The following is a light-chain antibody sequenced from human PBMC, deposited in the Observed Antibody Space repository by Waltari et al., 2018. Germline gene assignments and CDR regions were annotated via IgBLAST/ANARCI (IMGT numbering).Light chain of an antibody. CDR1: KSIRTY. CDR2: AAS. Sequence: TCRASKSIRTYLNWYHQKPGKAPNRLIYAASSLQSGVPSRFSGSGSVTEFTLTISSLQPEDFATYYCQQSYTTPRTFGQGTKVAIK. CDR3: QQSYTTPRT. V-gene: IGKV1-39*01. J-gene: IGKJ1*01.